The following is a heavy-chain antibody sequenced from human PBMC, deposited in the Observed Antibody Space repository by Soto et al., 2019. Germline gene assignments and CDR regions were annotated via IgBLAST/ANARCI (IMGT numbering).Heavy chain of an antibody. J-gene: IGHJ5*02. CDR1: GYTFTSYG. D-gene: IGHD6-19*01. V-gene: IGHV1-18*01. Sequence: ASVKVSCKASGYTFTSYGISWVRQAPGQGLEWMGWTSAYNGNTNYAQKLQGRVTMTTDTSTSTAYMELRSLRSDDTAVYYCARWQWLGNWFDPWGQGTLVTVSS. CDR3: ARWQWLGNWFDP. CDR2: TSAYNGNT.